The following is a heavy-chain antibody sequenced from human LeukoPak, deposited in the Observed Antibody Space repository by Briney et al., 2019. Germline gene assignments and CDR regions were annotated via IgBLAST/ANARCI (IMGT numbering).Heavy chain of an antibody. CDR1: GYTFTSYG. CDR2: ISAYNGNT. CDR3: ARVLGRDTTPDAFDI. D-gene: IGHD1-1*01. V-gene: IGHV1-18*04. Sequence: ASVKVSCKASGYTFTSYGISWVRQAPGQGLEWMGWISAYNGNTNYAQKLQGRVTMTTDTSTGTAYMELRSLRSDDTAVYYCARVLGRDTTPDAFDIWGQGTMVTVSS. J-gene: IGHJ3*02.